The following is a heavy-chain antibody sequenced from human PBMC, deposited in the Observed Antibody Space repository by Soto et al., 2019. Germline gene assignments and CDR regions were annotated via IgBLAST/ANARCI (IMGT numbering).Heavy chain of an antibody. D-gene: IGHD3-22*01. CDR3: ASVDYYDSRTLWY. J-gene: IGHJ4*02. CDR1: GFTFSDYY. V-gene: IGHV3-11*01. Sequence: GGSLRLSCAASGFTFSDYYMSWIRQAPGKGLEWVSYISSSGSTMYYADSVKGRFTISRDNAKNSLYLQMNSLRAEDTAVYYCASVDYYDSRTLWYWGQGTLVTVSS. CDR2: ISSSGSTM.